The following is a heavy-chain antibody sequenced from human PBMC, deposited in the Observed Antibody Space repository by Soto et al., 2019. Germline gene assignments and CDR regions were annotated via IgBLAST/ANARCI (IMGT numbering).Heavy chain of an antibody. D-gene: IGHD1-26*01. CDR1: GFTFSSYA. Sequence: GGSLRLSCAASGFTFSSYAMSWVRQAPGKGLEWVSAISGSGGSTYYADSVKGRFTISRDSSKNTLYLQMNSLRAEDSAMYYCARTFSGDYHLGLWGQGTLVTVSS. V-gene: IGHV3-23*01. J-gene: IGHJ4*02. CDR2: ISGSGGST. CDR3: ARTFSGDYHLGL.